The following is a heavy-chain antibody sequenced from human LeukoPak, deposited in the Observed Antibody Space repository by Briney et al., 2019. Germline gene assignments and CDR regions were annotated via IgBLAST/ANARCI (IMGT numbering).Heavy chain of an antibody. J-gene: IGHJ5*02. D-gene: IGHD1-1*01. CDR2: ICYDGSNK. CDR3: AKDLLEEGPYNNWFDP. CDR1: GFTFSSYG. Sequence: GGSLRLSCAASGFTFSSYGMHWVRQPPGKGLEWVAVICYDGSNKYYADSVKRRFTISRDNSKNTLYLQMNSLRAEDTAVYYCAKDLLEEGPYNNWFDPWGQGTLVTVSS. V-gene: IGHV3-33*06.